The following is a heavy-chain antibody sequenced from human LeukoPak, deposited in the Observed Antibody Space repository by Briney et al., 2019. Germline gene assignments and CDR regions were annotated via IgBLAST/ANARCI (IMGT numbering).Heavy chain of an antibody. D-gene: IGHD2-2*01. V-gene: IGHV4-4*09. J-gene: IGHJ4*02. CDR2: IYTSGTT. Sequence: SETLSLTCTVSGGSISSYYWSWIRQPPGKGLEWIGDIYTSGTTNYNPSLKSRITISVDTSKNQFSLKLSSVTAADTAVYYCARQSCSGIGCWNLLDYWGQGTQVTVTS. CDR3: ARQSCSGIGCWNLLDY. CDR1: GGSISSYY.